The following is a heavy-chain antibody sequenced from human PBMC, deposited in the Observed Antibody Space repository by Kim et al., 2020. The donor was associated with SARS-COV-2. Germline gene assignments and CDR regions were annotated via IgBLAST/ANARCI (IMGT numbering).Heavy chain of an antibody. J-gene: IGHJ4*02. D-gene: IGHD6-13*01. CDR3: ARVGYGSSWYDY. V-gene: IGHV3-21*01. Sequence: YYADSGKGRFTISRDNAKNSLYLQMNSLRAEDTAVYYCARVGYGSSWYDYWGQGTLVTVSS.